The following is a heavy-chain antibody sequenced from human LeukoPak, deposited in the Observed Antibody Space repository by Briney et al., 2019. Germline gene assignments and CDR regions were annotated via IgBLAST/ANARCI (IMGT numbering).Heavy chain of an antibody. CDR2: INPNSGGT. CDR3: ARVVKGGYDFWSGPYYFDH. D-gene: IGHD3-3*01. CDR1: GYTFTGYY. V-gene: IGHV1-2*06. Sequence: ASVKVSCKASGYTFTGYYMHWVRQAPGQGLEWMGRINPNSGGTNYAQKFQARVTMTRDTSTSTVYMELSSLRSEDTAVYYCARVVKGGYDFWSGPYYFDHWGQGTLVTVSS. J-gene: IGHJ4*02.